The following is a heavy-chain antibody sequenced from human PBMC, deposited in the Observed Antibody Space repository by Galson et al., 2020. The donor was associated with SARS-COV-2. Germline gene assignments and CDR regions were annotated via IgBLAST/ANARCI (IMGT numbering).Heavy chain of an antibody. CDR1: GYRFSSHW. J-gene: IGHJ3*01. V-gene: IGHV5-51*01. CDR2: IYPGDSDT. CDR3: ASNYASGSYFAFDL. Sequence: GESLKISCKGSGYRFSSHWIGWARQMPGKGLEWMGIIYPGDSDTRYSPSFQGQVTISADKSISTAYLQWSSLKASDTAMYYCASNYASGSYFAFDLWGQGTTVTVSS. D-gene: IGHD3-10*01.